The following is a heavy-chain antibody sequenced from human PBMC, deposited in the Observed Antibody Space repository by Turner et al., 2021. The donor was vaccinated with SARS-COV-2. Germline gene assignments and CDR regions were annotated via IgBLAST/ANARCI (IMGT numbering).Heavy chain of an antibody. CDR1: GFTFSSDA. D-gene: IGHD3-10*01. Sequence: EVQLLESGGGLVQPGGSLRLSCAASGFTFSSDAMNWVRQAPGKGLEWVSVISGSGGGTHYADSVKGRFTISRDNSKNTLYLQMDSLRAEDTAVYYCAKDLRGITYYYGSGTYEVIDYWGQGTLVTVSS. CDR3: AKDLRGITYYYGSGTYEVIDY. CDR2: ISGSGGGT. J-gene: IGHJ4*02. V-gene: IGHV3-23*01.